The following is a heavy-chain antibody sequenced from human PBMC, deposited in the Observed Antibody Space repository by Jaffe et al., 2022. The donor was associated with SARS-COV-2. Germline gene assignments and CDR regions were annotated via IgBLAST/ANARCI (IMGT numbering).Heavy chain of an antibody. V-gene: IGHV4-59*08. CDR1: GGSISGYY. J-gene: IGHJ6*02. Sequence: QVQLQESGPGLVKPSETLSLTCTVSGGSISGYYWTWIRQPPGKGLEWIGCIYYSGSTNYNPSLKSRVTISVDTSKNQFSLKLSSVTAADTAVYYCARQQYYYYGMDIWGQGTTVTVSS. CDR3: ARQQYYYYGMDI. CDR2: IYYSGST.